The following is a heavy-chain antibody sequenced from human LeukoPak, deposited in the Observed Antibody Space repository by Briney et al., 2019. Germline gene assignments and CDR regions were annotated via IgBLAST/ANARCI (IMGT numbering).Heavy chain of an antibody. CDR3: AILLIYGSGSLYGAESYYMDV. J-gene: IGHJ6*03. Sequence: PGGSLRLSCAASGFTFDDYAMHWVRQAPGKGLEWVSLISWDGGSTYYADSVKGRFTISRDNSKNSLYLQMNSLRAEDTALYYCAILLIYGSGSLYGAESYYMDVWGKGTTVTVSS. V-gene: IGHV3-43D*03. CDR2: ISWDGGST. D-gene: IGHD3-10*01. CDR1: GFTFDDYA.